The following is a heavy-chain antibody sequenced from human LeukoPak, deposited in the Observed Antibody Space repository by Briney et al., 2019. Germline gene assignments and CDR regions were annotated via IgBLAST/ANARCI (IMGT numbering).Heavy chain of an antibody. CDR3: ARQDRGSYDY. V-gene: IGHV4-59*08. CDR2: IYYSGST. CDR1: GGSISSYY. J-gene: IGHJ4*02. Sequence: LETLSLTCTVSGGSISSYYWSWIRQPPGKGLEWIGYIYYSGSTNYNPSLKSRVTISVDTSKNQFSLKLSSVTAADTAVYYCARQDRGSYDYWGQGTLVTVSS. D-gene: IGHD1-26*01.